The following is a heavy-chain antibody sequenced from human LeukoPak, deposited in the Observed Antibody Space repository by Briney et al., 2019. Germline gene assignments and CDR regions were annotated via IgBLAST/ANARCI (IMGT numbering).Heavy chain of an antibody. CDR3: MTAAGYNFGQY. Sequence: VSQAPGKGLEWVSALYIGGNTYYADSVRGRFTISRDNSKNTLYLQMNSLRAEDTAIYYCMTAAGYNFGQYWGQGTLVTVSS. CDR2: LYIGGNT. J-gene: IGHJ4*02. D-gene: IGHD5-18*01. V-gene: IGHV3-53*01.